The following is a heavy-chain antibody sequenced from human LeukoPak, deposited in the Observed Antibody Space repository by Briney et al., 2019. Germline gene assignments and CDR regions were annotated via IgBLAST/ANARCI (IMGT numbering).Heavy chain of an antibody. V-gene: IGHV3-23*01. CDR2: VSASGGST. Sequence: GGSLRLSCAASGFTFSSYAMSWVRQAPGKGLEWVSAVSASGGSTYYADSVKGRFTISRDNSKNTLHLQMNSLRAEDTAVYYCAKTYSSGWSTGIDDAFDIWGQGTMVTVSS. D-gene: IGHD6-19*01. J-gene: IGHJ3*02. CDR1: GFTFSSYA. CDR3: AKTYSSGWSTGIDDAFDI.